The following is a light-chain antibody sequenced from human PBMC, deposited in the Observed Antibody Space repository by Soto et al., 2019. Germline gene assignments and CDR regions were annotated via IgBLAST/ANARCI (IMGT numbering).Light chain of an antibody. CDR3: QEPRYAPWN. CDR1: QGIGSH. V-gene: IGKV1-9*01. J-gene: IGKJ4*01. Sequence: VTNTCRASQGIGSHLAWYQQKPGEAPKLLIFAASTLQSGVPSRFSGIGPGTAYALSIRSLQAEEFATYKCQEPRYAPWNFGAGTKVDIK. CDR2: AAS.